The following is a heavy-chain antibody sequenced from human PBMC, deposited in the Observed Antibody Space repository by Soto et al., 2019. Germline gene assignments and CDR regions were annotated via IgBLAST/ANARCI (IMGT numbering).Heavy chain of an antibody. V-gene: IGHV3-23*01. CDR3: AKDLSPHDSSGFWGMDV. D-gene: IGHD6-19*01. Sequence: EVQLLESGGGLVQPGGSLRLSCAASGFTFSSYAMSWVRQAPGKGLEWVSAISGSGGSTYYADSVKGRFTISRDNSKNTLYLQMNSLRAEDTAVYYCAKDLSPHDSSGFWGMDVWGQGTTVTVSS. CDR1: GFTFSSYA. J-gene: IGHJ6*02. CDR2: ISGSGGST.